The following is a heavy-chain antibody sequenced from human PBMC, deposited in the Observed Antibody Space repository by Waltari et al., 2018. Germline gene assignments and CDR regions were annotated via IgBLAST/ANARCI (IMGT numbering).Heavy chain of an antibody. CDR3: AECRGVRGVIPFDY. Sequence: EVQLVESGGGLVQPGGSLRLSCAASGFTFSTYGMSWVRQAPGKGWEWVSGISGGSDNTHYADSVKGRFTISRDNSKNTLYLQMNSLRADDTAVYYCAECRGVRGVIPFDYWGQGTLVTVSS. J-gene: IGHJ4*02. CDR2: ISGGSDNT. V-gene: IGHV3-23*04. D-gene: IGHD3-10*01. CDR1: GFTFSTYG.